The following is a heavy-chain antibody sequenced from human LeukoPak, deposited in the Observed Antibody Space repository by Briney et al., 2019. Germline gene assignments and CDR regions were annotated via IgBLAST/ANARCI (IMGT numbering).Heavy chain of an antibody. J-gene: IGHJ4*02. Sequence: TGRSLRLSCAASGFTFSSYAMHWVRQAPGKGLEWVAVISYDGSNKYYADSVKGRFTISRDNSKNTLYPQMNSLRAEDTAVYYCARDGAEGYCSGGSCYSLYYWGQGTLVTVSS. CDR2: ISYDGSNK. CDR1: GFTFSSYA. D-gene: IGHD2-15*01. CDR3: ARDGAEGYCSGGSCYSLYY. V-gene: IGHV3-30-3*01.